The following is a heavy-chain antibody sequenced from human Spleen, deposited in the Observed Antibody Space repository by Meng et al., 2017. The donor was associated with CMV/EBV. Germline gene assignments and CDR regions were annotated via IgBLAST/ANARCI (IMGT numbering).Heavy chain of an antibody. CDR3: ATLGAY. CDR1: GFTFDDYA. CDR2: FRWNSGNI. D-gene: IGHD1-26*01. J-gene: IGHJ4*02. Sequence: SLKISCADSGFTFDDYAMHWVRQGSGKGLEWVSRFRWNSGNIDYADSVKGRFTISRDNAKSYLYLQMNSLRTEDTALYYCATLGAYWGQGTLVTVSS. V-gene: IGHV3-9*01.